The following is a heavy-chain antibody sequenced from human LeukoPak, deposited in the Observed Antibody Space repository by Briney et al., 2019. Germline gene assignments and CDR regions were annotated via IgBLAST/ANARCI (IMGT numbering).Heavy chain of an antibody. Sequence: PGGSLRLSCAASGFTFSNAWMSWVRQAPGKGLEWVGRIKSKTDGGTTDYAAPVKGRFTISRDDSKNTLYLQMNSLKTEDTAVYYCTTDPYPGYNWNDCLYWGQGTLVTVSS. J-gene: IGHJ4*02. CDR3: TTDPYPGYNWNDCLY. V-gene: IGHV3-15*01. D-gene: IGHD1-1*01. CDR1: GFTFSNAW. CDR2: IKSKTDGGTT.